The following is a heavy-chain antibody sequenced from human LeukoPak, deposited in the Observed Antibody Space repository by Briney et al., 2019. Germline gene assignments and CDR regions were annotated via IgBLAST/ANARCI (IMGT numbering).Heavy chain of an antibody. D-gene: IGHD2-2*01. Sequence: PSETLSLTCTVSGGSISSGDYYWSWIRQPPGKGLEWIGYIYYSGSTYYNPSLKSRVTISVDTSKNQFSLKLSSVTAADTAVYYCARESYQLLWASGIDYWGQGTLVTVSS. CDR1: GGSISSGDYY. V-gene: IGHV4-30-4*08. J-gene: IGHJ4*02. CDR3: ARESYQLLWASGIDY. CDR2: IYYSGST.